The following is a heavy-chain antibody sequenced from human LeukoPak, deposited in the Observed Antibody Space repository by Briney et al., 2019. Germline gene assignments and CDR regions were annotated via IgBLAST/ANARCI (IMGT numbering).Heavy chain of an antibody. D-gene: IGHD3-22*01. Sequence: ASVKVSCKASGYTFTSYGISWVQQAPGQGLEWMGWISAYNGNTNYAQKLQGRVTMTTDTSTSTAYMELRSLRSDDTAVYYCARDINYYDSSGYQYYFDYWGQGTLVTVSS. CDR2: ISAYNGNT. CDR3: ARDINYYDSSGYQYYFDY. V-gene: IGHV1-18*01. J-gene: IGHJ4*02. CDR1: GYTFTSYG.